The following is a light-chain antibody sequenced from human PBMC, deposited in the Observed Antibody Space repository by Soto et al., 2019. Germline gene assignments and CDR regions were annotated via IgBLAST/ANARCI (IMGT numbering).Light chain of an antibody. CDR2: DAS. CDR1: QRINSW. J-gene: IGKJ1*01. CDR3: QQYNSYSWT. Sequence: DIQMTQSPSTLSASVGDRVTITCRASQRINSWLAWYQQKPGEAPKLLIHDASSLKSGVPSRFSGSGSGTEFTLTISSLQPDDIATYYCQQYNSYSWTFGQGTKVDIK. V-gene: IGKV1-5*01.